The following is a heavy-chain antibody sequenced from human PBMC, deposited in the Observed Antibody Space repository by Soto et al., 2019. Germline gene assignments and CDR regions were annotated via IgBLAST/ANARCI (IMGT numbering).Heavy chain of an antibody. J-gene: IGHJ4*02. CDR1: GYSFTSYW. Sequence: GESLKISCKGSGYSFTSYWIGWVRQMPGKGLEWMGIIYPGDSDTRYSPSFQGQVTISADKSISTAYLQWSSLKASDTAMYYCARQSLGIAAAGPFDYWGQGTLVTVSS. CDR2: IYPGDSDT. CDR3: ARQSLGIAAAGPFDY. V-gene: IGHV5-51*01. D-gene: IGHD6-13*01.